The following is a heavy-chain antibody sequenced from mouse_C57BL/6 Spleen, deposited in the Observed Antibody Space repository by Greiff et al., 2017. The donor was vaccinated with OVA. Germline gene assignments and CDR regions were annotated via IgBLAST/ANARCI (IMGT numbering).Heavy chain of an antibody. CDR1: GYSFTGYY. J-gene: IGHJ2*01. Sequence: VQLQQSGPELVKPGASVKISCKASGYSFTGYYMNWVKQSPEKSLEWIGEINPSTGGTTYNQKFKAKATLTVDKSSSTAYMQLKSLTSEDSAVYYCERGPTRSYYFDYWGQGTTLTVSS. D-gene: IGHD3-3*01. V-gene: IGHV1-42*01. CDR2: INPSTGGT. CDR3: ERGPTRSYYFDY.